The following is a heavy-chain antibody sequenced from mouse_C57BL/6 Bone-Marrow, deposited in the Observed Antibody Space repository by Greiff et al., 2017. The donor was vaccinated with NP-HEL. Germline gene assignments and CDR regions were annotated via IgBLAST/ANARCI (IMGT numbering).Heavy chain of an antibody. V-gene: IGHV1-66*01. J-gene: IGHJ1*03. CDR2: IYPGSGNT. CDR1: GYSFTSYY. D-gene: IGHD1-1*01. CDR3: ARGDYYDSIYDWYFDV. Sequence: QVQLQQSGPELVKPGASVKISCKASGYSFTSYYIHWVKQRPGQGLEWIGWIYPGSGNTKYNEKFKGKATLTADTSSSTAYMQLSSLTSEDSAVYYCARGDYYDSIYDWYFDVGGTGTTVTVSS.